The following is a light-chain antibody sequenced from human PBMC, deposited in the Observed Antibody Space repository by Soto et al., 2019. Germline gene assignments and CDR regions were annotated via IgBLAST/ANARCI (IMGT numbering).Light chain of an antibody. V-gene: IGLV1-40*01. J-gene: IGLJ1*01. CDR3: QSYDISLRGNV. CDR2: GNT. CDR1: SSNIGAGFD. Sequence: QSVLTQPPSVSGAPGQRVIMSCTGSSSNIGAGFDVHWYQQLPGSAPTLLIYGNTNRPTGVPDRFSGSKGGTSASLTITVLQADHEADYYCQSYDISLRGNVFGPGPKVTVL.